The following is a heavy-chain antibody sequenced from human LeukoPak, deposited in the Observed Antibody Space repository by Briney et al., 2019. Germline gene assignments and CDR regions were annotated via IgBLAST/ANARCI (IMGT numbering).Heavy chain of an antibody. J-gene: IGHJ4*02. CDR3: ARRWGGATSGFDY. V-gene: IGHV4-59*08. CDR2: IYSSGST. Sequence: SETLSLTCTVSGGSISSYYWNRIRQSPGKGLEWIGYIYSSGSTNYNPSLRSRVTISVDTSKNQFSLKLSSVTAADTAVYYCARRWGGATSGFDYWGQGTLVTVSS. D-gene: IGHD1-26*01. CDR1: GGSISSYY.